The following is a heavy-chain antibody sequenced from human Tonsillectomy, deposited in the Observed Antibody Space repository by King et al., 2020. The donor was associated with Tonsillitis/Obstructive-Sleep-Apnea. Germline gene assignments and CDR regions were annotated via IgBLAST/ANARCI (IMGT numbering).Heavy chain of an antibody. J-gene: IGHJ5*02. V-gene: IGHV4-61*01. CDR3: AGTLGVVAATSSWFDP. CDR1: GGSVSNSNYF. D-gene: IGHD2-15*01. Sequence: VQLQESGPGLVRPSETLSLTCTVSGGSVSNSNYFWSWIRQPPGKGLEWIGYIYYSGITDYNPSLKSRVTISVDTSKNQFSLTVTSVTAADTAVYYCAGTLGVVAATSSWFDPWGQGTLVTVSS. CDR2: IYYSGIT.